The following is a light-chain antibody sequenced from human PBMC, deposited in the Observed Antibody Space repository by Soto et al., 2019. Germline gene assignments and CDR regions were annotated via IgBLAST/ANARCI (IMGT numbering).Light chain of an antibody. CDR2: GAS. J-gene: IGKJ2*01. CDR1: RSISTY. Sequence: DIQMTQSPSSLSASVGDRVTITCRASRSISTYLHWYQQKPGKAPKLLIYGASILQSGVPSTFSGSGSGTDFTLTISSLQPEDFATSSCQQTYTPPRTFGQGTKREIK. V-gene: IGKV1-39*01. CDR3: QQTYTPPRT.